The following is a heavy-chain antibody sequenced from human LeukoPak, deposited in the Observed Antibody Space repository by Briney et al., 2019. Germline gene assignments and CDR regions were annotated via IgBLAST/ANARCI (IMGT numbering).Heavy chain of an antibody. J-gene: IGHJ5*02. CDR3: AKVRDSGRYNKWFDP. D-gene: IGHD3-22*01. CDR2: IRYDGSDK. CDR1: GFTFSSYG. V-gene: IGHV3-30*02. Sequence: GGSLRLSCAASGFTFSSYGMHWVRQAPGKGLEWVAFIRYDGSDKYYADSVKGRFTISRDNSKNTQYLQMNSLRAEDTAVYYCAKVRDSGRYNKWFDPWGQGTLVTVSS.